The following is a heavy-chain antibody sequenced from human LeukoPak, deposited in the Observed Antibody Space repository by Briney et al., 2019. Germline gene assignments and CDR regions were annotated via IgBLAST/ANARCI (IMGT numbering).Heavy chain of an antibody. CDR1: GGSISSYY. J-gene: IGHJ5*02. CDR2: IYTSGST. Sequence: PSETLSLTCTVSGGSISSYYWSWIRQPAGKGLEWIGRIYTSGSTNYNPSLKGRVTMSVDTSKNQFSLKLSSVTAADTAVYYCARVSSGWYWGWFDPWGQGTLVTVSS. CDR3: ARVSSGWYWGWFDP. V-gene: IGHV4-4*07. D-gene: IGHD6-19*01.